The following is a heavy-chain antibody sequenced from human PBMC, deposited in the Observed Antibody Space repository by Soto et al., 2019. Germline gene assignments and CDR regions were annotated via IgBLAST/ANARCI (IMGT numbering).Heavy chain of an antibody. D-gene: IGHD3-9*01. V-gene: IGHV1-69*13. J-gene: IGHJ5*01. CDR2: IIPIFGTA. CDR1: GGTFSSYA. Sequence: ASVKVSCKASGGTFSSYAISWVRQAPGQGLEWMGGIIPIFGTANYAQKFQGRVTITADESTSTAYMELSSLRSEDTAVYYCARVKSYDILTGYSTWFDPWGQGTLVTVSS. CDR3: ARVKSYDILTGYSTWFDP.